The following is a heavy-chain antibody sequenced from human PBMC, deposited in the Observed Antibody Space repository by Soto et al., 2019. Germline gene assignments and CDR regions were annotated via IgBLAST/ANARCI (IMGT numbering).Heavy chain of an antibody. CDR2: ISWNSGSI. Sequence: GGSLRLSCAASGFTFDDYAMHWVRQAPGKGLEWVSGISWNSGSIGYADSVKGRFTISRDNAKNSLYLQMNSLRAEDTALYYCAKDSGSEDRYYYYMDVWGKGTTVTVSS. D-gene: IGHD1-26*01. CDR1: GFTFDDYA. J-gene: IGHJ6*03. CDR3: AKDSGSEDRYYYYMDV. V-gene: IGHV3-9*01.